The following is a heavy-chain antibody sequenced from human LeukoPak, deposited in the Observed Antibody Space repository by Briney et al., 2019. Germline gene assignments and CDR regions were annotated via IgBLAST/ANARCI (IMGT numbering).Heavy chain of an antibody. V-gene: IGHV3-30*18. CDR1: GFTFSSYG. Sequence: PGRSLRLSCAASGFTFSSYGMHWVRQAPGNGLEWVAVISYDGSNKYYADSVKGRFTISRDNSKNTLYLQMNSLRAEDTAVYYCAKDRGPMTRNDYYGMDVWGQGTTVTVSS. D-gene: IGHD3-10*01. CDR3: AKDRGPMTRNDYYGMDV. J-gene: IGHJ6*02. CDR2: ISYDGSNK.